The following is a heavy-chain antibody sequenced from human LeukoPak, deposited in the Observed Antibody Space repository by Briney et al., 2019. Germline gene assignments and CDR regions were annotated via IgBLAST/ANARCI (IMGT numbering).Heavy chain of an antibody. CDR2: IYYSGST. D-gene: IGHD3-22*01. CDR3: ARDLYHYDSSGYYYDGGFDY. CDR1: GGSISSYY. V-gene: IGHV4-59*01. J-gene: IGHJ4*02. Sequence: PSETLSLTCTVSGGSISSYYWSWIRQPPGKGLEWIGYIYYSGSTNYNPSLKSRVTISVDTSRNQFSLKLSSVTAADTAVYYCARDLYHYDSSGYYYDGGFDYWGQGTLVTVSS.